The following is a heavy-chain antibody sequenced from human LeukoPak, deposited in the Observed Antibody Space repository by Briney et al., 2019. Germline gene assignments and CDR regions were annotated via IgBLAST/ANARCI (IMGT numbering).Heavy chain of an antibody. J-gene: IGHJ3*01. CDR2: INHSGST. Sequence: TSETLSLTCAVYGGSFSGYYWSWIRQPPGEGLQWIGGINHSGSTNDNPSLKSRVTISVDTSKNQFSLKLSSVTAADTAVYYCARGRGWNYYNSSALRRWGQGTMVTVSS. CDR3: ARGRGWNYYNSSALRR. V-gene: IGHV4-34*01. CDR1: GGSFSGYY. D-gene: IGHD3-22*01.